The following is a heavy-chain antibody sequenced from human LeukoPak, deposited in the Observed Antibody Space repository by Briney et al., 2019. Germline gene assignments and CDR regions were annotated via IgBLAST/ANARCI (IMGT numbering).Heavy chain of an antibody. CDR1: GFTFSSYS. CDR2: ISYDGSNK. Sequence: GGSLRLSCAASGFTFSSYSMNWVRQAPGKGLEWVAVISYDGSNKYYADSVKGRFTISRDNSKNTLYLQMNSLRAEDTAVYYCARALKVRYFDWLLPRCWGRGTLVTVSS. J-gene: IGHJ4*02. CDR3: ARALKVRYFDWLLPRC. V-gene: IGHV3-30*03. D-gene: IGHD3-9*01.